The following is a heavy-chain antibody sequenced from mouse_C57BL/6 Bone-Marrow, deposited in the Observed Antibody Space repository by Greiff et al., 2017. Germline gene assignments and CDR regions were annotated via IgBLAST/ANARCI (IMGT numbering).Heavy chain of an antibody. Sequence: EVQLQQSGAELVRPGASVKLSCTASGFNIKDDYMHWVKQRPEQGLAWIGWIDPENGDTEYASKFQGKATITADTSSNTAYLQLSSLTSEDTAVYYCTNIYYNRGFAYWGKGTLVTVSA. CDR1: GFNIKDDY. V-gene: IGHV14-4*01. CDR3: TNIYYNRGFAY. D-gene: IGHD2-1*01. CDR2: IDPENGDT. J-gene: IGHJ3*01.